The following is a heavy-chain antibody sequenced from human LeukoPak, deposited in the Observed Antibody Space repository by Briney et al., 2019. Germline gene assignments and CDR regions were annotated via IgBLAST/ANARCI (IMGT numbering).Heavy chain of an antibody. CDR1: GGSFSGYY. J-gene: IGHJ4*02. D-gene: IGHD5-18*01. CDR2: INHSGSI. CDR3: ARRINSVDTAMYY. Sequence: SETLSLTCAVYGGSFSGYYWSWIRQPPGKGLEWIGEINHSGSINYNPSLKSRVTISVDTSKNQFSLKLSSVTAADTAVYYCARRINSVDTAMYYWGQGTLVTVSS. V-gene: IGHV4-34*01.